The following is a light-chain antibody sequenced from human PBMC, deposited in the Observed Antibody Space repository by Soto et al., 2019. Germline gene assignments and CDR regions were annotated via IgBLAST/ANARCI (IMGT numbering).Light chain of an antibody. J-gene: IGLJ3*02. CDR3: QSYDSTNVV. Sequence: QAVVTQESSFSVSPGGTVTLTCGLISGSVSTANNPNWYQQTPGQAPRTLIYSTSTRSSGVPDRFSGSIDSSSNSASLTISGLKTEDEADYYCQSYDSTNVVFGGGTKLTVL. CDR1: SGSVSTANN. V-gene: IGLV8-61*01. CDR2: STS.